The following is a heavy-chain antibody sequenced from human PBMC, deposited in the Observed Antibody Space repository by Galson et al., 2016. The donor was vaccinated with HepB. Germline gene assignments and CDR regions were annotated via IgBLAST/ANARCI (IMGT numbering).Heavy chain of an antibody. CDR2: ISGSGGRT. CDR1: GFTFSSYD. CDR3: AKDHWPRGLNCGGDCYPNWFDL. Sequence: SLRLSCAASGFTFSSYDMSWVRQAPGKGLEWVSAISGSGGRTFYAGSVKGRFTISRDNSKTTLYLQMNSLRAEDTAVYYCAKDHWPRGLNCGGDCYPNWFDLWGQGTLVTVSS. V-gene: IGHV3-23*01. J-gene: IGHJ5*02. D-gene: IGHD2-21*02.